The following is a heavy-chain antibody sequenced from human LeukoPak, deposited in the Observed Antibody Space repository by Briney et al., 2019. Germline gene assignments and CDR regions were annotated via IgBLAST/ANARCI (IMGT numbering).Heavy chain of an antibody. Sequence: PGGSLRLSCAASGFTFSNLWMSWVRQAPGKGLKWVANIKQDGSEKYYVDSVKGRFTISRDNAQNSLYLQMNSLRAEDTAVYFCAREDGYCSGGNCYSYFDSWGQGTLVTVSS. J-gene: IGHJ4*02. CDR1: GFTFSNLW. CDR2: IKQDGSEK. V-gene: IGHV3-7*01. D-gene: IGHD2-15*01. CDR3: AREDGYCSGGNCYSYFDS.